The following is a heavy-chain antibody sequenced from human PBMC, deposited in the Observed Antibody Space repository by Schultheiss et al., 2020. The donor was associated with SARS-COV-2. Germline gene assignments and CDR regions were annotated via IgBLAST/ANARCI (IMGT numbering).Heavy chain of an antibody. V-gene: IGHV3-23*01. D-gene: IGHD3-10*01. CDR2: ISGSGGST. J-gene: IGHJ4*02. Sequence: GGSLRLSCAASGFTFSSYAMSWVRQAPGKGLEWVSAISGSGGSTYYADSVKGRFTISRDNSKNTLYLQMNSLRAEDTVVYYCASDVLLWFGEPRYFDYWGQGTLVTVSS. CDR3: ASDVLLWFGEPRYFDY. CDR1: GFTFSSYA.